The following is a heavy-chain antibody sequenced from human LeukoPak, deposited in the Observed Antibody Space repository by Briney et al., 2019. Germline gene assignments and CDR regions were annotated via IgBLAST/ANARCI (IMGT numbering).Heavy chain of an antibody. CDR1: GYTFTSYW. J-gene: IGHJ4*02. CDR2: IYPGDSDT. CDR3: ARKDSDYGDYGGFDT. Sequence: GESLKISCKGSGYTFTSYWIAWLRQMPGKGLEWMGIIYPGDSDTTYRPSLEGLVTISAHTSISSAYLQWSSLKASDTAMYYCARKDSDYGDYGGFDTWGQGTLVTVSS. V-gene: IGHV5-51*01. D-gene: IGHD4-17*01.